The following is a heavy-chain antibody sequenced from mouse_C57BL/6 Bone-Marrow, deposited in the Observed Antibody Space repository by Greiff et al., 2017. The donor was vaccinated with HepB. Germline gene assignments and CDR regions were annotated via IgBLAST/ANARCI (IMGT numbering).Heavy chain of an antibody. D-gene: IGHD1-1*01. CDR3: ARDYYGSSYVRYFDV. CDR1: GFSLTSYA. J-gene: IGHJ1*03. CDR2: IWTGGGT. V-gene: IGHV2-9-1*01. Sequence: VKLMESGPGLVAPSQSLSITCTVSGFSLTSYAISWVRQPPGKGLEWLGVIWTGGGTNYNSALKSRLSISKDNSKSQVFLKMNSLQTDDTARYYCARDYYGSSYVRYFDVWGTGTTVTVSS.